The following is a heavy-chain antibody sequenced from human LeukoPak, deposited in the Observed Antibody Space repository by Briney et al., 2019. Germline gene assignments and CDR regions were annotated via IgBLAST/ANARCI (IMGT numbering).Heavy chain of an antibody. CDR2: IYTSGST. CDR1: GGSISSYY. CDR3: AREASDFWSGSANYYYYMDV. D-gene: IGHD3-3*01. V-gene: IGHV4-4*07. J-gene: IGHJ6*03. Sequence: PSETLSLTCTVSGGSISSYYWSWIRQPAGKGLEWIGRIYTSGSTNYNPSLKSRVTMSVDTSKNQFSLKLSSVTAADTAVYYCAREASDFWSGSANYYYYMDVWGQGTTVTVSS.